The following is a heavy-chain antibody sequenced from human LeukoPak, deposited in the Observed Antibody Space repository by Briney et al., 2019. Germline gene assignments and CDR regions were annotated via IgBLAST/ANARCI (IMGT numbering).Heavy chain of an antibody. D-gene: IGHD2-21*02. Sequence: PSETLSLTCTVSGGSISSGGYYWSWIRQHPGKGLEWIGYIYYSGSTYYNPSLKSRVTISVDTSKNQFSLKLSSVTAADTAVYYCARTDIVVVTAFDIWGQGTMVTVSS. CDR2: IYYSGST. V-gene: IGHV4-31*03. J-gene: IGHJ3*02. CDR1: GGSISSGGYY. CDR3: ARTDIVVVTAFDI.